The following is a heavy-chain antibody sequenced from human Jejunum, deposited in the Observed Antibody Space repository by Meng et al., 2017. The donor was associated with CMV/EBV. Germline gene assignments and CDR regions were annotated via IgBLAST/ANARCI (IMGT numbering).Heavy chain of an antibody. CDR2: IKNDASTT. V-gene: IGHV3-74*01. CDR1: GFTFSNYM. CDR3: VRDISWGQSDY. J-gene: IGHJ4*02. Sequence: LQLRVSGWGLLQPGGSLTLACEVPGFTFSNYMMHWVRQAPGKGLCWIARIKNDASTTGYADSVKGRFTISRDNAKNTLYLYMNSLRAEDTAVYYCVRDISWGQSDYWGQGTLVTVSS. D-gene: IGHD3-16*01.